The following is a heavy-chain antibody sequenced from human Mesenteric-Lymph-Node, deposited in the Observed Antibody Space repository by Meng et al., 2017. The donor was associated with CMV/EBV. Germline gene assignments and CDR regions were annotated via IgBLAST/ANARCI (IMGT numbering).Heavy chain of an antibody. D-gene: IGHD4-11*01. Sequence: ASVKVSCKASGYTFTSYDINWVRQAPGQGLEWMGWISAYNGNTNYAQKLQGRVTMTTDTSTSTAYMELRSLRSEDTAVYYCARAGKDDYTYNYYGMDVWGQGTTVTVSS. V-gene: IGHV1-18*01. CDR3: ARAGKDDYTYNYYGMDV. J-gene: IGHJ6*02. CDR2: ISAYNGNT. CDR1: GYTFTSYD.